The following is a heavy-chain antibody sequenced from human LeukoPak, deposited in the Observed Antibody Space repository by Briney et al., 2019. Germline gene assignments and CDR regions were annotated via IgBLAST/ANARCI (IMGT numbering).Heavy chain of an antibody. V-gene: IGHV1-18*01. J-gene: IGHJ4*02. CDR2: ISAYNGNT. Sequence: GASVKVSCKASGYTFTSYGISWVRQAPGQGLEWMGWISAYNGNTNYAQKLQGRVTMTTDTSTSTAYMELRSLRSDDTAVYYCARDVSAIVVVPAAFDYWGQGTLVTVSS. CDR1: GYTFTSYG. CDR3: ARDVSAIVVVPAAFDY. D-gene: IGHD2-2*01.